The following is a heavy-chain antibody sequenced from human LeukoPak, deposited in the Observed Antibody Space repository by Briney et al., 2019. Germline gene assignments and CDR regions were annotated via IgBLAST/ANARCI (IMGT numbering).Heavy chain of an antibody. CDR1: GYTFTGYY. CDR2: INPNSGGT. V-gene: IGHV1-2*02. J-gene: IGHJ4*02. D-gene: IGHD5-18*01. Sequence: ASVKVSCKASGYTFTGYYMHWVRQAPGQGLEWMGCINPNSGGTNYAHKFQGRVTMTRDTSISTAYMELRRLRSDDTAVYYCARDLKGYSYGLDWGQGTLVTVSS. CDR3: ARDLKGYSYGLD.